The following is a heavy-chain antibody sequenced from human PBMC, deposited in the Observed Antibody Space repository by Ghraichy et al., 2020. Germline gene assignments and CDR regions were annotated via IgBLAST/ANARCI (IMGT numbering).Heavy chain of an antibody. Sequence: SETLSLTCTVSGGSITSDYWTWIRQPPGKGLEWLGYIYYTGSSDYNPFLKGRVTMSVDTSKSQFSLTLTSVTAADTAVYYCARWGRAPSYVRRYYYYGMDVWGQGTTVSVSS. J-gene: IGHJ6*02. CDR3: ARWGRAPSYVRRYYYYGMDV. CDR1: GGSITSDY. V-gene: IGHV4-59*01. CDR2: IYYTGSS. D-gene: IGHD3-16*01.